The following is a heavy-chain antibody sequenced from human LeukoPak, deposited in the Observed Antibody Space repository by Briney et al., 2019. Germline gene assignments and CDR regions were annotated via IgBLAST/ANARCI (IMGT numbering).Heavy chain of an antibody. CDR1: GYTFTSNY. CDR2: IYPRDGST. CDR3: ARDQEGFDY. V-gene: IGHV1-46*01. Sequence: GASVKVSCKASGYTFTSNYIHWVRQAPGQGLEWMGMIYPRDGSTSYAQKFQGRVNVTRDTSTSTVHMERSGLRSEDTAVYYCARDQEGFDYWGQGTLVTVSS. J-gene: IGHJ4*02.